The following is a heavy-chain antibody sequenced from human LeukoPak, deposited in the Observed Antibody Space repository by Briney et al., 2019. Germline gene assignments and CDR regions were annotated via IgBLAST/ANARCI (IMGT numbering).Heavy chain of an antibody. CDR1: GFTFSTYW. Sequence: GGSLRLSCAASGFTFSTYWMTWVRQAPGKGLEWVASLNQDGSGKYYVDSVKGRFTISRDNAQKSLYLEMKSLSAKDTAVYYCARTVTSTEGYWGQGTLVTVSS. D-gene: IGHD4-17*01. CDR3: ARTVTSTEGY. CDR2: LNQDGSGK. V-gene: IGHV3-7*03. J-gene: IGHJ4*02.